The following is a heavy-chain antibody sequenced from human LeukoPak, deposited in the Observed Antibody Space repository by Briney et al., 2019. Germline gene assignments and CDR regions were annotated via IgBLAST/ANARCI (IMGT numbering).Heavy chain of an antibody. CDR1: GFTFSDYY. CDR2: ISSSGSTI. V-gene: IGHV3-11*04. Sequence: GGSLRLSCAASGFTFSDYYMSWIRQAPGKGLEWVSYISSSGSTIYYADSVKGRFTISRDNAKNSLYLQMNRLRAEDTAVYYCAREERYCSSTSCPVHYYYYYMDVWGKGTTVTVSS. D-gene: IGHD2-2*01. J-gene: IGHJ6*03. CDR3: AREERYCSSTSCPVHYYYYYMDV.